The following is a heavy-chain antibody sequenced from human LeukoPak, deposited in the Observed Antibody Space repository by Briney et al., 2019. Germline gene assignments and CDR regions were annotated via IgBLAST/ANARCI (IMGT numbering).Heavy chain of an antibody. V-gene: IGHV1-8*01. Sequence: PLGSVRVSCTASGYTFSSHDINWVRQATGQGLEWMGCMNPGKGDTFFAQTFQGRVTMTRDTSTSTAYMVLSSLRSEDTAVYYCARANDYVWGTYRYSLDDYGLDVWGQGTAVTVSS. D-gene: IGHD3-16*02. J-gene: IGHJ6*02. CDR1: GYTFSSHD. CDR3: ARANDYVWGTYRYSLDDYGLDV. CDR2: MNPGKGDT.